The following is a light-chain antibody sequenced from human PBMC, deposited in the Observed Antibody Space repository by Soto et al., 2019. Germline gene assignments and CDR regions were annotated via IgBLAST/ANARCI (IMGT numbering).Light chain of an antibody. CDR1: QTISSW. V-gene: IGKV1-5*03. Sequence: DIHMTQSPSTLSGSVGDRVTITCRASQTISSWLAWYQQKPGKAPKLLIYKASTLKSGVQSRFSGSGSGTDSTLTISSLQPEDFATYYCQQLNSYFTCGQGTRLEIK. CDR2: KAS. CDR3: QQLNSYFT. J-gene: IGKJ5*01.